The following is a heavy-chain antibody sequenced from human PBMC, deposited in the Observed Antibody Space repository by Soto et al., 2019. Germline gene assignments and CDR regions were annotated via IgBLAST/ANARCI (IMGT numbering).Heavy chain of an antibody. CDR3: ARDFDCADGVCYTGYYYFGLDV. D-gene: IGHD2-8*01. CDR1: GFTFSSYA. Sequence: GGSLRLSCAASGFTFSSYAMSWVRQAPGKGLEWVSAISGSGGSTYYADSVKGRFTISRDNSKNSLYLQMNSLRDEDTAVYYCARDFDCADGVCYTGYYYFGLDVWGQGTTVTVSS. J-gene: IGHJ6*02. V-gene: IGHV3-23*01. CDR2: ISGSGGST.